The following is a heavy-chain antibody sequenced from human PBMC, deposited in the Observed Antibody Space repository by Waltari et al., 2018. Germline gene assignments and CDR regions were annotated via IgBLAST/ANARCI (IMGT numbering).Heavy chain of an antibody. CDR1: GGSISSYY. CDR3: ARAEMATKAAFDI. CDR2: IYYSGST. J-gene: IGHJ3*02. D-gene: IGHD5-12*01. V-gene: IGHV4-59*01. Sequence: QVQLQESGPGLVKPSETLSLTCTVSGGSISSYYWSWLRQPPGKGLEWIGYIYYSGSTNYNPSLKSRVTISVDTSKNQFSLKLSSVTAADTAVYYCARAEMATKAAFDIWGQGTMVTVSS.